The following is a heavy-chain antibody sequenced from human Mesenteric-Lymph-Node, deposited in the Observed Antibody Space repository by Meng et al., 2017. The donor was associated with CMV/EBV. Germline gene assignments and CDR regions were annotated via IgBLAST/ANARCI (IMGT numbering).Heavy chain of an antibody. CDR2: IYYSGST. CDR3: ARDNGYSYGYDAFDI. D-gene: IGHD5-18*01. CDR1: GGSISSGDYY. V-gene: IGHV4-30-4*08. J-gene: IGHJ3*02. Sequence: GGSISSGDYYWSWIRQPPGKGLEWIGYIYYSGSTYYNPSLKSRVTISVDTSKNQFSLKLSSVTAADTAVYYCARDNGYSYGYDAFDIWGQGTMVTVSS.